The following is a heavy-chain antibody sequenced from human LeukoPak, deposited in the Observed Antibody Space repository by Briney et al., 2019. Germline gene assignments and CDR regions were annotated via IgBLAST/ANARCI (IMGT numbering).Heavy chain of an antibody. CDR3: VKDSVRGYSGYGNDGFEI. CDR1: GFTFSTYP. CDR2: ISGGGTST. D-gene: IGHD5-12*01. V-gene: IGHV3-23*01. J-gene: IGHJ3*02. Sequence: GGSLRPSCAASGFTFSTYPISWVRQAPGKGLEWVSAISGGGTSTYYADSVKRRFTISRDNSKNTLYLQMNSLRAEDTAVYYCVKDSVRGYSGYGNDGFEIWGQRTMVTVSS.